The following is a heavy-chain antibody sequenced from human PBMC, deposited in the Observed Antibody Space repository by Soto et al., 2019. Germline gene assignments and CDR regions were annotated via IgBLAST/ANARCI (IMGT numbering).Heavy chain of an antibody. CDR1: GGTFSSYT. J-gene: IGHJ4*02. D-gene: IGHD2-15*01. CDR3: ASRHCSGGSCPDD. V-gene: IGHV1-69*02. Sequence: SVKVSCKASGGTFSSYTISWVRQAPGQGLEWMGRIIPILGIANYAQKFEGRVTITADKSTSTAYMELSSLRSEDTAVYYCASRHCSGGSCPDDWGQGTLVIVSS. CDR2: IIPILGIA.